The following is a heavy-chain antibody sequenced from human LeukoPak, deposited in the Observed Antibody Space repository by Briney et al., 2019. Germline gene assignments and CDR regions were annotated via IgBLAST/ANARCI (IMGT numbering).Heavy chain of an antibody. CDR3: AADGTD. CDR2: IIPRLGTT. CDR1: GYTFNSYA. V-gene: IGHV1-69*05. J-gene: IGHJ4*02. Sequence: ASVKVSCKASGYTFNSYAINWVRQAPGQGLEWMGGIIPRLGTTKYIEKFQGRITITTDESTTTAYMELTSLRSEDTAVYYCAADGTDWGQGTLVTVSS.